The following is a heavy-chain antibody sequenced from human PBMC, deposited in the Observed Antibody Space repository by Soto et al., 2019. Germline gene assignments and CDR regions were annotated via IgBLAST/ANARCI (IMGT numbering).Heavy chain of an antibody. J-gene: IGHJ5*02. Sequence: SETLSLTCTVSGGSVSSGSYYWSWIRQPPGKGLEWIGYIYYSGSTNYNPSLKSRVTISVDTSKNQFSLKLSSVTAADTAVYYCARGYYDSSGYYRKYNWLDPWGQGTLVTVYS. CDR1: GGSVSSGSYY. CDR2: IYYSGST. D-gene: IGHD3-22*01. V-gene: IGHV4-61*01. CDR3: ARGYYDSSGYYRKYNWLDP.